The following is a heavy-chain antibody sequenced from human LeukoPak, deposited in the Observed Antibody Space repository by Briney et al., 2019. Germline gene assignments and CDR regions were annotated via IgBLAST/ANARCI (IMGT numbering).Heavy chain of an antibody. CDR3: ARDPAGGYYDSSGYPNGGYFDY. Sequence: SETLSLTCTVSGGSISSGDYYWSWIRQPPGKGLEWIGYIYYSGSTYYNPSLKSRVTISVDTSKNQFSLKLSSVTAADTAVNYCARDPAGGYYDSSGYPNGGYFDYWGQGTLVTVSS. V-gene: IGHV4-30-4*01. D-gene: IGHD3-22*01. CDR1: GGSISSGDYY. J-gene: IGHJ4*02. CDR2: IYYSGST.